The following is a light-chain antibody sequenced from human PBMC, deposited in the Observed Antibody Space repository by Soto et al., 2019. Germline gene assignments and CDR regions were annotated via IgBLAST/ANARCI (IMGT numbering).Light chain of an antibody. CDR2: DAS. J-gene: IGKJ5*01. CDR1: QSISRW. Sequence: DIQMTQSPSTLSASVGDRVTIPCRARQSISRWLAWYQQKPGKAPKLLIYDASILESGVPSRFTGSGTGTEFTLTISSLQPDDFATYFCQQYQTYSTFGQGTRLEIK. V-gene: IGKV1-5*01. CDR3: QQYQTYST.